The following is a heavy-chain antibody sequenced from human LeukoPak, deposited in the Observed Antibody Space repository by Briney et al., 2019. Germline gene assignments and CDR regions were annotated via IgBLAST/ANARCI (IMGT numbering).Heavy chain of an antibody. D-gene: IGHD3-22*01. CDR3: ARDYYDRRG. CDR2: ISYDGSNK. V-gene: IGHV3-30-3*01. Sequence: GGSLRLSCAASGFTFSSYAMHWVRQAPGKGLEWVAVISYDGSNKYYADSVKGRFTISRDNSKNTLYLQMNSLKAEDTALYYCARDYYDRRGGGQGTLVTVSS. J-gene: IGHJ4*02. CDR1: GFTFSSYA.